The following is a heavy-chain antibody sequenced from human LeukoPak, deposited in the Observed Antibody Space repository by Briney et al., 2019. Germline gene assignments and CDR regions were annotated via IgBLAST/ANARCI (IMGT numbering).Heavy chain of an antibody. CDR2: ISSSSNYI. CDR1: GFTFSAYN. J-gene: IGHJ4*02. CDR3: ARDEGVSFDY. Sequence: KPGGSLRLSCAASGFTFSAYNVNWVRQAPGKGLEWVSCISSSSNYIYYADSVKGRFTISRDNAKNSLFLQMNSLRAEDTAVYYCARDEGVSFDYWGQGILVTVSS. V-gene: IGHV3-21*01.